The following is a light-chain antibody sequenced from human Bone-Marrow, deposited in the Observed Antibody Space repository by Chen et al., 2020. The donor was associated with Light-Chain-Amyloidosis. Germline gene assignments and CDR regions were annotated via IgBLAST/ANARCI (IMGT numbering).Light chain of an antibody. CDR2: AVS. CDR3: SSFTSSSSYV. CDR1: SGDVGTYNY. V-gene: IGLV2-14*01. J-gene: IGLJ1*01. Sequence: QSALTQPASVSGSPGQSITISCTGTSGDVGTYNYVSWYQQPPGNAPKVMISAVSNPPSGFSNRFSGTNSGNTSSLTISVLQAVDEADYYCSSFTSSSSYVFGPGTKLTVL.